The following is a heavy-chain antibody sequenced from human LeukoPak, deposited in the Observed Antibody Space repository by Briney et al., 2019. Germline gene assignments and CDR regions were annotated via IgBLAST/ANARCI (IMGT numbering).Heavy chain of an antibody. CDR1: ALTFSIYW. D-gene: IGHD3-16*02. CDR2: IKQDGSEK. J-gene: IGHJ5*02. V-gene: IGHV3-7*01. Sequence: HPGRSLRLSCPASALTFSIYWMSWVRQAPRKGMEWVANIKQDGSEKNYVDSVKGRFTISRDNAKNSLYLQMNSLRVEDTAVYYCARETSVGTRGGLWGSYRLKWFDPWGQGTLGTVSS. CDR3: ARETSVGTRGGLWGSYRLKWFDP.